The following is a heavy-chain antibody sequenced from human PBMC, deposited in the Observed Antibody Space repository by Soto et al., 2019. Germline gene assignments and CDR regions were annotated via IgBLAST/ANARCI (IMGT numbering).Heavy chain of an antibody. CDR1: GGSISSGGYY. CDR3: ARAAVRGVIIPI. V-gene: IGHV4-31*03. Sequence: PLETLSLTCTVSGGSISSGGYYWSWIRQHPGKGLEWIGYIYYSGNTYYNPSLKSRVTISVGTSKNQFSLKLSSVTAADTAVYYCARAAVRGVIIPIWGQGTLVTVSS. CDR2: IYYSGNT. J-gene: IGHJ4*02. D-gene: IGHD3-10*01.